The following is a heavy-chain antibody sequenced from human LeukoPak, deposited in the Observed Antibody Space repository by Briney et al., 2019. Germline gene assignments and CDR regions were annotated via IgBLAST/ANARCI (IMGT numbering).Heavy chain of an antibody. Sequence: SQTLSLTCTVSGGSISSGDYYWSWIRQPPGKGLEWIGYIYYSGSTYYNPSLKSRVTISVDTSKNQFSLKLSSVTAADTAVYYCASYGSGSYYMRYFGYWGQGTLVTVSS. V-gene: IGHV4-30-4*08. CDR2: IYYSGST. J-gene: IGHJ4*02. CDR3: ASYGSGSYYMRYFGY. CDR1: GGSISSGDYY. D-gene: IGHD1-26*01.